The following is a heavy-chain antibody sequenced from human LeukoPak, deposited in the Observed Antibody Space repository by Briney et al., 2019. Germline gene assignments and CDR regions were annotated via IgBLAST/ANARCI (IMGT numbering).Heavy chain of an antibody. J-gene: IGHJ4*02. D-gene: IGHD2-15*01. CDR1: GFTFSSYA. CDR3: AKATCSGATCARFDY. V-gene: IGHV3-23*01. CDR2: ISGSGGST. Sequence: PGGSLRLSCAASGFTFSSYAMSWVRQAPGKGLEWVSAISGSGGSTYCADSVKGRFTISRDNSKNTLYLQMNSLRAEDTAVYYCAKATCSGATCARFDYWGQGTLVTVSS.